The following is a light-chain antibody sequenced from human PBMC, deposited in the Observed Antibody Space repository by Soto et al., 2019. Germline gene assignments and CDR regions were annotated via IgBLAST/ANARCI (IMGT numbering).Light chain of an antibody. CDR1: QSASSN. CDR3: QHYKNWPLT. V-gene: IGKV3D-15*01. CDR2: GAS. J-gene: IGKJ4*01. Sequence: EIVMTQSPATLSVSPGERATLSCRASQSASSNVAWYQQTPGQDTRLRIDGASTRATGIQARFSGSGAGTDFTLTISSLEPEDFAVYYCQHYKNWPLTFGGGTKVDIK.